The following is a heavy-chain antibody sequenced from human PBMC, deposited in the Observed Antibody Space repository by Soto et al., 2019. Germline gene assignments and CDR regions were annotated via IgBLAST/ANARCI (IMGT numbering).Heavy chain of an antibody. J-gene: IGHJ3*01. CDR3: ASASYDSSGYYDAFDV. Sequence: GASRRLSWLASGFSFSPYGMNWVRQAPGKGLEWVAKIKRDGSEKYYVDSVKGRLTISRDNAKNSLYLQMNSLRVEDTAMYYCASASYDSSGYYDAFDVWGQGTMVTVSS. CDR2: IKRDGSEK. V-gene: IGHV3-7*01. CDR1: GFSFSPYG. D-gene: IGHD3-22*01.